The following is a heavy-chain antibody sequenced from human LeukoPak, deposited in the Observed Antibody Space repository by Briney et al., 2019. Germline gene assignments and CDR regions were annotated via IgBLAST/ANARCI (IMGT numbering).Heavy chain of an antibody. D-gene: IGHD1-14*01. CDR2: LNWNDDR. V-gene: IGHV2-5*01. J-gene: IGHJ4*02. Sequence: SGPTLVKPTQTLTLTCTFSGFSLSTGALGVAWIRQPPGKALEWLAVLNWNDDRRFNPSLRSRLTITKDTSKNQVVLTMTNMDPVDTATYYCARDHNRSFDYWGQGTLVTVSS. CDR3: ARDHNRSFDY. CDR1: GFSLSTGALG.